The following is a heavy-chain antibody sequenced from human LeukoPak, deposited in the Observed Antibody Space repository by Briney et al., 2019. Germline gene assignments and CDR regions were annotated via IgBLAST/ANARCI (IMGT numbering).Heavy chain of an antibody. CDR3: AKDLRSRIAAAGTPYAEYFQH. D-gene: IGHD6-13*01. CDR1: GFTFSSYA. CDR2: ISGSGGST. Sequence: GGSLRPSCAASGFTFSSYAMSWVRQAPGKGLEWVSAISGSGGSTYYADSVKGRFTVSRDNSKNTLYLQMNSLRAEDTAVYYCAKDLRSRIAAAGTPYAEYFQHWGQGTLVTVSS. V-gene: IGHV3-23*01. J-gene: IGHJ1*01.